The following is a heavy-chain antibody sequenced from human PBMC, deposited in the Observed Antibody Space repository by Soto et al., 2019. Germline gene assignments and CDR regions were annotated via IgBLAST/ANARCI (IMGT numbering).Heavy chain of an antibody. D-gene: IGHD5-18*01. V-gene: IGHV3-23*01. Sequence: GGSLRLSCAASGFTFSSYAMSWVRQAPGKGLEWVSAISGSGGSTYYADSVKGRFTISRDNSKNTLYLQMNSLRAEDTAVYYCAKDHFGYSYGYCTYWGQGTLVTVYS. CDR1: GFTFSSYA. CDR3: AKDHFGYSYGYCTY. CDR2: ISGSGGST. J-gene: IGHJ4*02.